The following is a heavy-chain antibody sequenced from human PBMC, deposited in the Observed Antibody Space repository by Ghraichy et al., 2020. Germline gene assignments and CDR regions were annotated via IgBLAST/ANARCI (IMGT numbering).Heavy chain of an antibody. Sequence: SETLSLTCAVSGGSISSSNWWSWVRQPPGKGLEWIGEIYHSGSTNYNPSLKSRVTISVDKSKNQFSLKLSSVTAADTAVYYCATFLGDSSSSEYNWFDPWGQGTLVTVSS. CDR2: IYHSGST. CDR1: GGSISSSNW. D-gene: IGHD6-6*01. V-gene: IGHV4-4*02. CDR3: ATFLGDSSSSEYNWFDP. J-gene: IGHJ5*02.